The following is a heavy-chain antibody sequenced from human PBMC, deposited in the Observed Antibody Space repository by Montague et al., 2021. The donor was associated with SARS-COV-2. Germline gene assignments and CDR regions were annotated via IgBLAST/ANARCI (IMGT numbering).Heavy chain of an antibody. CDR2: MYYSGST. V-gene: IGHV4-59*13. CDR1: GGSISSYY. Sequence: SETLSLTCTVSGGSISSYYWSWIRQPPGKGLEWIGYMYYSGSTNYNPSLKSRVTLSVDTSKNRFSLKLNSVTAADTAVYYCARDFDYWGQGTLVTVSS. CDR3: ARDFDY. J-gene: IGHJ4*02.